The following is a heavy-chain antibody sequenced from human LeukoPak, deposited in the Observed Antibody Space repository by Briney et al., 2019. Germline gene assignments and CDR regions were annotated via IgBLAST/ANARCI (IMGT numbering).Heavy chain of an antibody. D-gene: IGHD2-2*01. CDR1: GFTFSSYG. CDR2: IRYDGSNK. CDR3: AKDLVYCSSTSCYDDWYLDL. V-gene: IGHV3-30*02. J-gene: IGHJ2*01. Sequence: PGGSLSLSCAASGFTFSSYGMHWVRQAPAKGLEWVAFIRYDGSNKYYVDSVKGQFTICSDNSKYTLYLQMNSLRVEDTAVYYCAKDLVYCSSTSCYDDWYLDLWGRGTLVTVSS.